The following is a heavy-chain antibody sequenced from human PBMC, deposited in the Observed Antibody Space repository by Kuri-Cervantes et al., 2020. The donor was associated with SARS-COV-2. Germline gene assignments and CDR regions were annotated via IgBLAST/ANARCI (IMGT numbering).Heavy chain of an antibody. Sequence: SVKVSCKASGDTFNSHTINWVRQAPGQGLEWMGGIVPIFGTPDYAQKFPGRVTITADTSIAYMELFSLRSDDTAVYYCARDDGGAAGQESIFDYWGQGTLVTVSS. V-gene: IGHV1-69*13. J-gene: IGHJ4*02. D-gene: IGHD6-13*01. CDR2: IVPIFGTP. CDR3: ARDDGGAAGQESIFDY. CDR1: GDTFNSHT.